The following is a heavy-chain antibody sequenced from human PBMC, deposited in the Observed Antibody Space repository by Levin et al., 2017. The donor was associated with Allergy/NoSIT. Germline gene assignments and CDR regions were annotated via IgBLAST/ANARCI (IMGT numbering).Heavy chain of an antibody. CDR1: GFTFSDYY. V-gene: IGHV3-11*01. CDR2: ISSDGRTI. J-gene: IGHJ4*02. D-gene: IGHD5-18*01. CDR3: ARGGYGYNLFDY. Sequence: NPGGSLRLSCAASGFTFSDYYMSWIRQAPGKGLEWVSYISSDGRTIYYADAVKGRFTISRDNARKSFFLQMNSLRAEETAIYYCARGGYGYNLFDYWGQGTLVTVSS.